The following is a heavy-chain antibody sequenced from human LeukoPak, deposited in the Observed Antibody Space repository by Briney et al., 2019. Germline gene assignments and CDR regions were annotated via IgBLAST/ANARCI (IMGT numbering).Heavy chain of an antibody. CDR3: ARTAFDCGDYGPWYYFDY. D-gene: IGHD4-17*01. V-gene: IGHV3-11*06. CDR2: TSSSSSYT. Sequence: GGSLRLSCAASGFTFSDYYMSWIRQAPGKGLEWVSYTSSSSSYTNYADSVKGRFTISRDNAKNSLYLQMNSLRAEDTAVYYCARTAFDCGDYGPWYYFDYWGQGTLVTVSS. J-gene: IGHJ4*02. CDR1: GFTFSDYY.